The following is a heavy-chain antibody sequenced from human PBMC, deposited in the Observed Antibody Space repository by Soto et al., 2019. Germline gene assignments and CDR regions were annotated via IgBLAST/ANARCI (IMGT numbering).Heavy chain of an antibody. CDR3: ARAKVGALRATYYYGSGSYLDY. Sequence: PSETLSLTCAVYGGSFSGYYWSWIRQPPGKGLEWIGEINHSGSTNYNPSLKSRVTISVDTSKNQFSLKLSSVTAADTAVYYCARAKVGALRATYYYGSGSYLDYWGQGTRVTVSS. D-gene: IGHD3-10*01. V-gene: IGHV4-34*01. CDR2: INHSGST. CDR1: GGSFSGYY. J-gene: IGHJ4*02.